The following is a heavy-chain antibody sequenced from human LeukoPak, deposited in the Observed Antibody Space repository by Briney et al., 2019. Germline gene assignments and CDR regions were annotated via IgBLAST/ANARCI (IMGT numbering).Heavy chain of an antibody. Sequence: ASVKVSCKASGYTFTGYYIHWVRQAPGQGLEWMGWINPNSGGTNYAQKFQGRVTMTRDTSITTAYMELSRLRSDDTAVYFCAGDGYCSSTSCYFPFDYWGQGTLVTVSS. CDR1: GYTFTGYY. CDR3: AGDGYCSSTSCYFPFDY. V-gene: IGHV1-2*02. CDR2: INPNSGGT. D-gene: IGHD2-2*01. J-gene: IGHJ4*02.